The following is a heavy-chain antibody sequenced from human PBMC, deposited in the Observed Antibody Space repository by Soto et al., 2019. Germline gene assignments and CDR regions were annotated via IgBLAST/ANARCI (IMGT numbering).Heavy chain of an antibody. CDR1: GFTSSSYS. J-gene: IGHJ6*04. D-gene: IGHD3-16*01. Sequence: SLWSLILSFAASGFTSSSYSMNWVRQAPGKGLEWVSSISSSSSYIYYADSVKGRFTISRDNAKNSLYLQMNSLRAEDTAVYYCAKDNTLVGVHIGGRNVWCEGTTVTVSS. V-gene: IGHV3-21*01. CDR2: ISSSSSYI. CDR3: AKDNTLVGVHIGGRNV.